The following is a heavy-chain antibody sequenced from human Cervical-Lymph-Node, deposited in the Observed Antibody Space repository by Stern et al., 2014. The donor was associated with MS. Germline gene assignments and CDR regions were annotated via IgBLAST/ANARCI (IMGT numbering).Heavy chain of an antibody. V-gene: IGHV3-13*01. CDR2: IGTASDT. CDR1: GFTFSSYE. CDR3: ARARDGYKIDY. D-gene: IGHD5-24*01. J-gene: IGHJ4*02. Sequence: EVQLVQSGGGLVQPGGSLRLSCAASGFTFSSYEMHWVRQATGKGLEWISAIGTASDTYYPGSVKARFTISRENAKNSLYLQMNSLRAGDTSVYYCARARDGYKIDYWGQGTLVTVSS.